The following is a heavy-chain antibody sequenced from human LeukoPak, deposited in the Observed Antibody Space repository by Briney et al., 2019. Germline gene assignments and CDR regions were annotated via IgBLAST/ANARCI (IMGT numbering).Heavy chain of an antibody. CDR2: IYHSGST. V-gene: IGHV4-30-2*01. CDR1: GFTFDDYA. D-gene: IGHD2-2*01. Sequence: LRLSCAASGFTFDDYAMHWIRQPPGKGLEWIGYIYHSGSTYYNPSLKSRVTISVDRSKNQFSLKLSSVTAADTAVYYCARGEPAATGNWFDPWGQGTLVTVSS. CDR3: ARGEPAATGNWFDP. J-gene: IGHJ5*02.